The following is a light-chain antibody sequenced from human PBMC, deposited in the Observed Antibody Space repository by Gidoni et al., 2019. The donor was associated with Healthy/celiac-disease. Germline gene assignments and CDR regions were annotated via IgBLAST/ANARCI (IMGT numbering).Light chain of an antibody. CDR1: SSDVGSYTR. J-gene: IGLJ2*01. V-gene: IGLV2-18*01. Sequence: QSALTQPPSVSGSPGQSVTISCTGTSSDVGSYTRVSWYQPPPGTAPKLMIYEVSNRPSGVPDRFSGSKSGNTASLTISGLQAEDEADYYCSLYTSSSTVVFGGGTKLTVL. CDR2: EVS. CDR3: SLYTSSSTVV.